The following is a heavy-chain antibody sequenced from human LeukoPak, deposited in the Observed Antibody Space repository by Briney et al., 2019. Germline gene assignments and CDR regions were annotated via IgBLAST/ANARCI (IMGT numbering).Heavy chain of an antibody. Sequence: SVKDSCKASGGTFSSYAISWVRQAPGQGLEWMGGIIPIFGTANYAQKLQGRVTITADESTSTAYMELSSLRSEDTAVYYCAAYCSGGSCHGVFDYWGQGTLVTVSS. V-gene: IGHV1-69*01. CDR1: GGTFSSYA. CDR2: IIPIFGTA. CDR3: AAYCSGGSCHGVFDY. J-gene: IGHJ4*02. D-gene: IGHD2-15*01.